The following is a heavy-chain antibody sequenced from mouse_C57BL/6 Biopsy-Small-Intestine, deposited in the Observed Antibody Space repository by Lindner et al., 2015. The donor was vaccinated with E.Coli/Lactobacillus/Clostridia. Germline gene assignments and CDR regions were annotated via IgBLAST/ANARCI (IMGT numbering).Heavy chain of an antibody. CDR1: GYTFTDQY. D-gene: IGHD2-3*01. CDR3: TRRGGYSYALDY. V-gene: IGHV1-19*01. J-gene: IGHJ4*01. Sequence: VQLQESGPVVVKPGASVKMSCKASGYTFTDQYMNWVKQSHGESLEWIGVINPYTGDTSYNQKFKGKATLTVDKSSSTAYMELNSLTSEDSVVYYCTRRGGYSYALDYWGQGTSVTVSS. CDR2: INPYTGDT.